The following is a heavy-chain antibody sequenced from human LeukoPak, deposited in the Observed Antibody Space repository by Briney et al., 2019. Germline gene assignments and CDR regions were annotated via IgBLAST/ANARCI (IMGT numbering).Heavy chain of an antibody. J-gene: IGHJ4*02. D-gene: IGHD3-3*01. CDR3: ARGPHGGFVIIPTEF. Sequence: GGSLRLSCAASGFTFSNYGLSWVRQAPGKGLEWVSDISGSGGSTYYADSVKGRFTVSRDNSKNTLYLEMNSLGAEDTAVYYCARGPHGGFVIIPTEFWGQGTLVTVSS. V-gene: IGHV3-23*01. CDR1: GFTFSNYG. CDR2: ISGSGGST.